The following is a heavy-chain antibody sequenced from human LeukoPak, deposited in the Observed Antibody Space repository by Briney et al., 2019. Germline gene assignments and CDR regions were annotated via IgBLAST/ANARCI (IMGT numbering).Heavy chain of an antibody. CDR3: ARESAQMATIQVAADRDNFDY. CDR1: GYTFSSYA. Sequence: QTGGCLRLPWAASGYTFSSYAVLWVRQAPDKGLEWVAVISCDGSKKYYADSVKGRYTISRDNSKNTLYLQMNSLRAEDTAVYYSARESAQMATIQVAADRDNFDYWGQGTLVTVSS. V-gene: IGHV3-30-3*01. D-gene: IGHD5-24*01. J-gene: IGHJ4*02. CDR2: ISCDGSKK.